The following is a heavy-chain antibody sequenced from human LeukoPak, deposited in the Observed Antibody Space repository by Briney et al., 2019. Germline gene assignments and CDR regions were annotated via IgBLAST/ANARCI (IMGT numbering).Heavy chain of an antibody. V-gene: IGHV1-2*02. J-gene: IGHJ3*02. CDR3: ARVVGVVPAAIAPPPPPERYAFDI. CDR2: INPNSGGT. CDR1: GYTFTVYY. D-gene: IGHD2-2*01. Sequence: ASVKVSCKASGYTFTVYYMHWVRQAPGQGLEWMGWINPNSGGTNYAQKFQGRVTMTRDTSISTAYMELSRLRSDDTAVYYCARVVGVVPAAIAPPPPPERYAFDIWGQGTMVTVSS.